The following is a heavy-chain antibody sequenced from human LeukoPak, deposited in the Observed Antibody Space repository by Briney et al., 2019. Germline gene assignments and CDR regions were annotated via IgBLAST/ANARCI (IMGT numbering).Heavy chain of an antibody. J-gene: IGHJ6*04. CDR3: AKGYCSSTSCHSGYYYYGMDV. D-gene: IGHD2-2*01. CDR2: IIPIFGTA. V-gene: IGHV1-69*13. CDR1: GGTFSSYA. Sequence: SVKVSCKASGGTFSSYAISWVRQPPGQGLEWMGGIIPIFGTANYAQKFQGRVTITADESTSTAYMELSSLRSEDTAVYYCAKGYCSSTSCHSGYYYYGMDVWGKGTTVTVSS.